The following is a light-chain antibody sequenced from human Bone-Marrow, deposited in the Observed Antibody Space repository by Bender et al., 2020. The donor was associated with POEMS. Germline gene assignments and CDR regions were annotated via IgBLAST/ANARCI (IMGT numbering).Light chain of an antibody. CDR3: AVWDDSLNGWV. Sequence: QSALTQPASVSGSPGQSITISCTGTSSDVGAYNYVSWYQQHPGRVPKVMIYDVSERPSGVSNRFSGSRSGTSASLAISGLQSEDEADYYCAVWDDSLNGWVFGGGTKLTVL. V-gene: IGLV2-14*03. CDR1: SSDVGAYNY. J-gene: IGLJ3*02. CDR2: DVS.